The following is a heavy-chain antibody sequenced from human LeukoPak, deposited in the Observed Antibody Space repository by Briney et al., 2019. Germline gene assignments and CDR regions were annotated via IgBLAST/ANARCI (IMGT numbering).Heavy chain of an antibody. J-gene: IGHJ6*02. D-gene: IGHD5-18*01. V-gene: IGHV4-59*01. CDR2: IYYSGST. CDR1: GGSISSYY. Sequence: SETLSLNCTVSGGSISSYYWSWIRQPPGKGLEWLGHIYYSGSTNYIPSLKSRVTISVDTSKTHFPLKLSSVTAADTAVYYCARAAGDTAMVYYYYGMDVWGQGTTVTVSS. CDR3: ARAAGDTAMVYYYYGMDV.